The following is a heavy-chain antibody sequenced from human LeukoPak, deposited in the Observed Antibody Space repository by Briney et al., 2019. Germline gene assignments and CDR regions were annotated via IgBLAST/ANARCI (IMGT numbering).Heavy chain of an antibody. CDR3: ARVPSSGGYHDY. V-gene: IGHV1-69*04. CDR2: IIPILGIA. Sequence: SVKVSCKASGGTFSSYAISWVRQAPGQGLEWMGRIIPILGIANYAQKFQGRVTITADKSTSTAYMELSSLRSEDTAVYYRARVPSSGGYHDYWGQGTLVTVSS. D-gene: IGHD5-12*01. CDR1: GGTFSSYA. J-gene: IGHJ4*02.